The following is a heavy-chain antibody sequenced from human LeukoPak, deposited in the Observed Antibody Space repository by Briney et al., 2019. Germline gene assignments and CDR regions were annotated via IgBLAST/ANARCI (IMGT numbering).Heavy chain of an antibody. CDR3: ARDNLAYYDILTGYFPSYYYYMDV. CDR1: GGTFSSYA. D-gene: IGHD3-9*01. J-gene: IGHJ6*03. CDR2: IIPIFGTA. V-gene: IGHV1-69*05. Sequence: GASVKVSCKASGGTFSSYAISWVRQAPGQGLEWMGGIIPIFGTANYAQKFQGRVTITTDESTSTAYMELSSPRSEDTAVYYCARDNLAYYDILTGYFPSYYYYMDVWGKGTTVTVSS.